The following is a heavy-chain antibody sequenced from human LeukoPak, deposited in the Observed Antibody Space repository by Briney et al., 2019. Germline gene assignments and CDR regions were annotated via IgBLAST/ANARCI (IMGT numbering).Heavy chain of an antibody. CDR2: IYYSGST. V-gene: IGHV4-59*01. Sequence: SETLSLTCTVSGGSSSSYYWSWIRQPPGKGLEWIGYIYYSGSTNYNPSLKSRVTISVDTSKNQFSLKLSSVTAADTAVYYCARDHCGGDCYFPDAFDIWGQGTMVTVSS. D-gene: IGHD2-21*02. J-gene: IGHJ3*02. CDR3: ARDHCGGDCYFPDAFDI. CDR1: GGSSSSYY.